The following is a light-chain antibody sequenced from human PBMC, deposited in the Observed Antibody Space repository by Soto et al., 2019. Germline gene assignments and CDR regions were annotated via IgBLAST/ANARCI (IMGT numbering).Light chain of an antibody. CDR3: QQYGSSPLT. CDR1: QGVSSSF. Sequence: EIVLTQSPGTLSLSPGERATFSCRASQGVSSSFLAWYQQKPGQAPRLLIYGASSRATGIPDRFSDSGSGTDFTLTISRLEPEDVAVYYCQQYGSSPLTFGGGTKVEIK. J-gene: IGKJ4*01. CDR2: GAS. V-gene: IGKV3-20*01.